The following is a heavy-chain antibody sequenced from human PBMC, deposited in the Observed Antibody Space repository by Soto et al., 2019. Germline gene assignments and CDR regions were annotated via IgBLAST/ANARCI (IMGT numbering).Heavy chain of an antibody. CDR2: ISGSGGST. CDR1: GFTFSSYA. CDR3: AKAQDIVVVPAANLDY. D-gene: IGHD2-2*01. V-gene: IGHV3-23*01. J-gene: IGHJ4*02. Sequence: EVPLLESGGGLVQPGGSLRLSCAASGFTFSSYAMSWVRQAPGKGLEWVSAISGSGGSTYYADSVKGRFTISRDNSKNTLYLQMNSLRAEDTAVYYCAKAQDIVVVPAANLDYWGQGTLVTVSS.